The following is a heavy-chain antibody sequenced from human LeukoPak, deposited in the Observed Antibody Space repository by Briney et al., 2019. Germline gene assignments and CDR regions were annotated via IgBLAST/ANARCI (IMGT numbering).Heavy chain of an antibody. D-gene: IGHD3-10*01. CDR3: AKGVGWFPS. CDR2: ISDSGSET. V-gene: IGHV3-23*01. J-gene: IGHJ5*02. CDR1: GFTFNSYA. Sequence: PGGSLRLSCAASGFTFNSYAMSWVRQAPGKGLEWVSVISDSGSETFYADSVKGRFTISRDNSKNTLYLQINSLRAEDTAIYYRAKGVGWFPSWGQGTLVTVSS.